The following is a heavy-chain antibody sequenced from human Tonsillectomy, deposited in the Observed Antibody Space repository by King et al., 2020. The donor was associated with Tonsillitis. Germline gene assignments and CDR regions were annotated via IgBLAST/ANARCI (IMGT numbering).Heavy chain of an antibody. CDR3: ARVNNPWLRWGNAFDI. CDR1: GFTFSRYS. Sequence: VQLVESGGGVVQPGRSLRLSCAASGFTFSRYSMDWVRQAPGKGLEWVAAISYDGVNKNYADSVKGRLTISRDNSNNTVFLQMNSLRDEDTAVYFCARVNNPWLRWGNAFDIWGQGTLVTVSS. V-gene: IGHV3-30*01. J-gene: IGHJ3*02. D-gene: IGHD5-12*01. CDR2: ISYDGVNK.